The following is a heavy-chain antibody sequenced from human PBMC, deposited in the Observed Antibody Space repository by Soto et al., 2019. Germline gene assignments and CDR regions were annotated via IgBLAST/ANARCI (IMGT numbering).Heavy chain of an antibody. V-gene: IGHV3-7*03. J-gene: IGHJ6*02. CDR3: ARERYGSGSYSYYYYYYGMDV. CDR1: GFTFSSYW. Sequence: GGLRLSCAASGFTFSSYWMSWVRQAPGKGLEWVANIKQDGSEKYYVDSVKGRFTISRDNAKNSLYLQMNSLRAEDTAVYYCARERYGSGSYSYYYYYYGMDVWGQGTTVTVSS. CDR2: IKQDGSEK. D-gene: IGHD3-10*01.